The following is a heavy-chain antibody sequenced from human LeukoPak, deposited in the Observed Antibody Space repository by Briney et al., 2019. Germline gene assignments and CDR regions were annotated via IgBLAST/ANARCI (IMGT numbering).Heavy chain of an antibody. CDR3: ARGMAAAN. J-gene: IGHJ3*01. CDR2: IKQDGSEK. CDR1: GFTLSSYW. Sequence: PGGSLRLSCAASGFTLSSYWMTWVRQAPEKGLEWVANIKQDGSEKYYVDSVKGRFTISRDNAKNSLYLQMNSLRAEDTAAYYCARGMAAANWGQGTMVTVSS. D-gene: IGHD2-15*01. V-gene: IGHV3-7*01.